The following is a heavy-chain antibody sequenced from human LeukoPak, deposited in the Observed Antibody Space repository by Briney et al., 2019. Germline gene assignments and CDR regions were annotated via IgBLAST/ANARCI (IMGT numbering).Heavy chain of an antibody. J-gene: IGHJ4*02. D-gene: IGHD3-10*01. CDR1: GGSINTLSYY. Sequence: PSETLSLTCSVSGGSINTLSYYWGSVRQPPGKGLEWIGRIYYNGNADYNPSLKSRVTLIVDTSKNQFSLKVTSLTSADTAVYYCAAYPPGVYRPVDYWGQGTLVTVSS. CDR3: AAYPPGVYRPVDY. V-gene: IGHV4-39*01. CDR2: IYYNGNA.